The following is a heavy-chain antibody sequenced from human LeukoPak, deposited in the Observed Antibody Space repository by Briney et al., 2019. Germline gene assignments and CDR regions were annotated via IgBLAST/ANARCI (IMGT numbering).Heavy chain of an antibody. CDR3: ASGFFGDSSGSFDY. CDR2: IYYRGST. D-gene: IGHD3-22*01. V-gene: IGHV4-59*01. Sequence: SETLSLTCTVSGGSISSYYWSWIRQPPVKGLEWIGYIYYRGSTNYNPSLKSRVTISVDTSKNQFSLKLSSVTAADTAVYYCASGFFGDSSGSFDYWGQGTLVTVSS. J-gene: IGHJ4*02. CDR1: GGSISSYY.